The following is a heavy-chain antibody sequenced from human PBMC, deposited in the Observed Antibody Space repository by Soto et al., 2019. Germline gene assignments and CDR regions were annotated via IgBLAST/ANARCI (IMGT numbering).Heavy chain of an antibody. D-gene: IGHD1-26*01. CDR2: ISAYNGNT. V-gene: IGHV1-3*01. CDR1: GYTFTNYA. Sequence: ASVKVSCTASGYTFTNYAMHWVRQAPGQRLEWMGWISAYNGNTKYSQKLQGRVTMTTDTSTSTAYMELRSLRSDDTAVYYCARDIDAVTPHAFDIWGQGTMVTVSS. J-gene: IGHJ3*02. CDR3: ARDIDAVTPHAFDI.